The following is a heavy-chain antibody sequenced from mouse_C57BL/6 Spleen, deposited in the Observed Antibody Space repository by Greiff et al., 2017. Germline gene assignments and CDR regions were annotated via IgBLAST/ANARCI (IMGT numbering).Heavy chain of an antibody. Sequence: VQLQQPGAELVRPGTSVKLSCKASGYTFTSYWRHWVKQRPGQGLEWIGVIDPSDSYTNYNQKFKGKATLTVDTSSSTAYMQLSSLTSEDSAVYYCAYGSSYYAMDYWGQGTSVTVSS. V-gene: IGHV1-59*01. D-gene: IGHD1-1*01. J-gene: IGHJ4*01. CDR2: IDPSDSYT. CDR1: GYTFTSYW. CDR3: AYGSSYYAMDY.